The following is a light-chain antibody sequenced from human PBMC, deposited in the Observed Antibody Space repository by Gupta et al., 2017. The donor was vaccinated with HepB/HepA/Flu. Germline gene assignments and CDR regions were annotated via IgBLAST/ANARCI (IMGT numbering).Light chain of an antibody. J-gene: IGLJ2*01. CDR3: CSYAGTTTVVL. Sequence: QSALTQPASVSGSPGQSITISCTGTSSDVGSYNLVSWYQQHPAKVPKLIIYEVSQRPSGVSNRFSGSKSGNTASLTIAGLQAEDEADYYCCSYAGTTTVVLFGGGTKVTVL. CDR2: EVS. CDR1: SSDVGSYNL. V-gene: IGLV2-23*02.